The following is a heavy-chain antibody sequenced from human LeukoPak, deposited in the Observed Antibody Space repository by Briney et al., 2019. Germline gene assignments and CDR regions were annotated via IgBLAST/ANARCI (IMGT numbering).Heavy chain of an antibody. CDR3: ARGQGGYSSSWSDY. D-gene: IGHD6-13*01. V-gene: IGHV3-74*01. CDR2: INSDGTST. J-gene: IGHJ4*02. CDR1: GFTISTYW. Sequence: GGSLRLSCAASGFTISTYWMHWVRQAPGKGLVWVSRINSDGTSTAFVDSVKGRFTISKDNAKNTLYLQMNSLRAEDTAVYYCARGQGGYSSSWSDYWGQGILVTVSS.